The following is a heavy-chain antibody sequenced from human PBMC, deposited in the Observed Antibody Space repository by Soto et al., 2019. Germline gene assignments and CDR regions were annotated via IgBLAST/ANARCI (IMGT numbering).Heavy chain of an antibody. V-gene: IGHV4-31*03. D-gene: IGHD5-12*01. CDR2: IYYSGRT. CDR1: GGSISSGGYY. Sequence: QGQLQESGPGLVTPSQTLSLTCTVSGGSISSGGYYWSWIRPHPGKGLEWIGNIYYSGRTYYTPSPKSRVTISVDKNKNQFSLKPSSVTASNTAVSSSASKLYGGSGGDGGCDAGDLGGQGRMVTVS. J-gene: IGHJ3*01. CDR3: ASKLYGGSGGDGGCDAGDL.